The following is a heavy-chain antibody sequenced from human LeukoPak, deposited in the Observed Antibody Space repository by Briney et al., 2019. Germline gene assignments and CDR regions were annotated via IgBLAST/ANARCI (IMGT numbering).Heavy chain of an antibody. J-gene: IGHJ4*02. CDR1: GFTFSSYE. CDR2: ISYDGSNK. CDR3: AKDWGVVPAANYFDY. Sequence: TGGSLRLSCAASGFTFSSYEMNWVRQAPGKGLEWVAVISYDGSNKYYADSVKGRFTISRDNSKNTLYLQMNSLRAEDTAVYYCAKDWGVVPAANYFDYWGQGTLVTVSS. V-gene: IGHV3-30*04. D-gene: IGHD2-2*01.